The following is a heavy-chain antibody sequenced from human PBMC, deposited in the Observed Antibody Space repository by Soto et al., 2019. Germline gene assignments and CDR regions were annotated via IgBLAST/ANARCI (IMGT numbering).Heavy chain of an antibody. D-gene: IGHD2-15*01. CDR2: IYYSGST. V-gene: IGHV4-59*01. CDR3: ARSSTPGGMDV. J-gene: IGHJ6*02. CDR1: GGSISSYY. Sequence: SETLSLTCTVSGGSISSYYWSWIRQPPGKGLEWIGYIYYSGSTNYNPSLKSRVTISVDTSKTQFSLKLSSVTVADTAVYYCARSSTPGGMDVWGQGTTVTVSS.